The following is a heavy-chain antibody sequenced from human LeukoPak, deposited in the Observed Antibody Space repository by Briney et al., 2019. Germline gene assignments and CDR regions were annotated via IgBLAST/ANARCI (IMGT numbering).Heavy chain of an antibody. V-gene: IGHV3-23*01. CDR2: ISGSGGST. D-gene: IGHD4-23*01. J-gene: IGHJ4*02. CDR1: GFTFSSYA. Sequence: AGGSLRLSCAASGFTFSSYAMSWVRQAPGKGLEWVSAISGSGGSTYYADSVKGRFTISRDNSKNTLYLQMNSLRAEDTAVYYCAKDIAQTTVVTKVLDYWGQGTLVTVSS. CDR3: AKDIAQTTVVTKVLDY.